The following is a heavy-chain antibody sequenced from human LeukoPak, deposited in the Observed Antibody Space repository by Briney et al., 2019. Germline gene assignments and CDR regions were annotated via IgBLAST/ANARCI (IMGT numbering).Heavy chain of an antibody. V-gene: IGHV3-23*01. CDR1: GFTSSTYA. J-gene: IGHJ6*02. Sequence: GGSLRLSCVASGFTSSTYALTWLRQAPGKGLEWVSSITVSGGATQYADSEKGRFTISRDNSKNTLYLQMSTLRAEDTAVYYCARDGKPYMTTYNYYGMDVWGHGTTVTVSS. CDR2: ITVSGGAT. CDR3: ARDGKPYMTTYNYYGMDV. D-gene: IGHD4-11*01.